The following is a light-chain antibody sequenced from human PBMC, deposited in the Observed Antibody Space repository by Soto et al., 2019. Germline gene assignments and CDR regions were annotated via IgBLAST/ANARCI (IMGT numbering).Light chain of an antibody. CDR3: QKYNSALWT. Sequence: IQLPKSPASLSASVGDRVTITCRASQDIAIYLAWYQQKPGEAPKLLIYAASTLYGGVPSRFSGSGSGTDFTLTISSLQPEDVATYYCQKYNSALWTFGPGAMVDVK. CDR2: AAS. J-gene: IGKJ1*01. V-gene: IGKV1-27*01. CDR1: QDIAIY.